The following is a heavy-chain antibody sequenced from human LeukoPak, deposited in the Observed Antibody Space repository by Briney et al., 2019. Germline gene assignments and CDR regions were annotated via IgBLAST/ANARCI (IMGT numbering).Heavy chain of an antibody. CDR2: IAGSSGST. Sequence: GGSLRLSCAASGFTFRNYAMNWVRHAPGKGLEWVSSIAGSSGSTYYADSVKGRFTISRDNSKNTLYLQMNSLRVEDTALYYCAKAAYGDYVNWFDPWGQGTLVTVSS. D-gene: IGHD4-17*01. V-gene: IGHV3-23*01. CDR1: GFTFRNYA. J-gene: IGHJ5*02. CDR3: AKAAYGDYVNWFDP.